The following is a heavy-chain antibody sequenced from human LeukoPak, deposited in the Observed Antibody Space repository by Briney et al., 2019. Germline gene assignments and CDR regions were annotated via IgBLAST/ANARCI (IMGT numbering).Heavy chain of an antibody. J-gene: IGHJ6*03. V-gene: IGHV3-30*18. D-gene: IGHD3-10*01. Sequence: GGSLRLSCAASGFTFSSYGMHWVRQARGKGLEWVAVISYDGSNKYYGDSVKGRFTISRDNSKNTSYLQMNSLRAEDTAVYYCAKDVTVLGYYYMDVWGKGTTVTVSS. CDR3: AKDVTVLGYYYMDV. CDR2: ISYDGSNK. CDR1: GFTFSSYG.